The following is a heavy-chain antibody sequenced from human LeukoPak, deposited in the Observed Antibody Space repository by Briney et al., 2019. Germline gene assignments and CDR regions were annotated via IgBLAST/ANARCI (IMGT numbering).Heavy chain of an antibody. V-gene: IGHV3-48*04. CDR2: ISSSSSTI. Sequence: GGSLRLSCAASGFTFSSYSMNWVRQAPGKGLEWVSYISSSSSTIYYADSVKGRFTISRDNAKNSLYLQMNSLRAEDTAVYYCATSLYSRGWALNSGAFDIWGQGTMVTVSS. CDR1: GFTFSSYS. D-gene: IGHD6-19*01. CDR3: ATSLYSRGWALNSGAFDI. J-gene: IGHJ3*02.